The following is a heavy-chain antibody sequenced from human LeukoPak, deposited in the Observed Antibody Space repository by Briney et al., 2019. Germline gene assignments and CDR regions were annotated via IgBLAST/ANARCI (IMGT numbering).Heavy chain of an antibody. V-gene: IGHV4-59*01. Sequence: SETLSLTCTVSGGSISSYYWSWIRQPPGKGLERIGYIYYSGSTNYNPSLKSRVTISLDTSKNQFSLKLNSVTAADTAVYYCASQGLGYCTGGSCPWFDYWGQGTLVTVSS. CDR2: IYYSGST. CDR1: GGSISSYY. CDR3: ASQGLGYCTGGSCPWFDY. D-gene: IGHD2-15*01. J-gene: IGHJ4*01.